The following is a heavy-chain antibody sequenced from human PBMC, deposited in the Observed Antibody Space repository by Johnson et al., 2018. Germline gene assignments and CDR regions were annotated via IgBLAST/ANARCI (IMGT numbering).Heavy chain of an antibody. D-gene: IGHD2-15*01. Sequence: QVQLQEAGGGVVEHGGSLRLSCATSGFIFDTYGMHWVRQAPGKGLEWVAIMWPDGSDKLYVDCGTGRFTISRDNAQNSLYLQMNSLRAEDTAPYLCARERDIYCTGGSCYPEGYMDVCGTGTAVTVSS. V-gene: IGHV3-33*01. CDR3: ARERDIYCTGGSCYPEGYMDV. CDR2: MWPDGSDK. CDR1: GFIFDTYG. J-gene: IGHJ6*03.